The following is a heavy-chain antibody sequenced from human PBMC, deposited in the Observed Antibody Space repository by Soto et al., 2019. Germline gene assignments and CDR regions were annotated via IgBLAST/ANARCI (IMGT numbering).Heavy chain of an antibody. V-gene: IGHV4-31*03. D-gene: IGHD1-20*01. Sequence: SETLSLTCSVSGGSINSGGYFWSWIRQHPGKGLECIGYIYHSGITYYNPSLKSRVTISVDTSKNEFSLQLRSVTAADTAVYFCAGFHNTSPGWFDPWGQGTLVTVSS. CDR2: IYHSGIT. J-gene: IGHJ5*02. CDR3: AGFHNTSPGWFDP. CDR1: GGSINSGGYF.